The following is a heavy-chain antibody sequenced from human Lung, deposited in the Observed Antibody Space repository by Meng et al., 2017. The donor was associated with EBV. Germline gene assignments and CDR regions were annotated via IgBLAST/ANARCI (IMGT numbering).Heavy chain of an antibody. D-gene: IGHD1-26*01. CDR3: ARGVVGATSGDY. V-gene: IGHV7-4-1*02. CDR1: GSRLTSYV. Sequence: QWQPFQIGAELKTPGASGKVSCKASGSRLTSYVMNWVRQAPGQGLEWMGWINPNTGNPTYAQGFTGRFVFSLDPSVSTAYLQISSLKAEDTAVYYCARGVVGATSGDYWGQGTLVTVSS. J-gene: IGHJ4*02. CDR2: INPNTGNP.